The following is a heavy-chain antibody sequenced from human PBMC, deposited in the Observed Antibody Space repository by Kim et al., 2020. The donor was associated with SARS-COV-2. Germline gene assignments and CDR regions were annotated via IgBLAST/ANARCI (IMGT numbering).Heavy chain of an antibody. V-gene: IGHV3-33*06. CDR2: IWYDGSNK. CDR3: AKELTPRYYDILTDLVDY. CDR1: GFTFSSYG. D-gene: IGHD3-9*01. J-gene: IGHJ4*02. Sequence: GGSLRLSCAASGFTFSSYGMHWVRQAPGKGLEWVAVIWYDGSNKYYADSVKGRFTISRDNSKNTLYLQMNSLRAEDTAVYYCAKELTPRYYDILTDLVDYWGQGTLVTVSS.